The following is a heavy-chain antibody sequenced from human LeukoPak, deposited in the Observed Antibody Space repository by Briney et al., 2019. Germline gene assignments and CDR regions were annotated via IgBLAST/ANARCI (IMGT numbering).Heavy chain of an antibody. Sequence: SETLSLTCAVYGRSFSGYYWSWIRQPPGKGLEWMGEINHSESTNYNPPLKSRVTISVDTSKNQFSMKLSSVTAADTAVYYCASPARRGWVVVPAAIWGQGTLVTVSS. CDR3: ASPARRGWVVVPAAI. CDR2: INHSEST. J-gene: IGHJ4*02. D-gene: IGHD2-2*01. CDR1: GRSFSGYY. V-gene: IGHV4-34*01.